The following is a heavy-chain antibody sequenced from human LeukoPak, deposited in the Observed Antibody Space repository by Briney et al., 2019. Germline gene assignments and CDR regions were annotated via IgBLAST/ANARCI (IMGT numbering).Heavy chain of an antibody. Sequence: PGGSLRLSCAASGFTFSTYAMTWVRQAPGKGLEWVSAISAGGTSTYYADSVKGRFTISRDDVKNSVYLEMDSLRVEDTAVYYCARIGYSSSSWDYWGQGTLVTVSS. CDR1: GFTFSTYA. V-gene: IGHV3-23*01. CDR3: ARIGYSSSSWDY. D-gene: IGHD6-6*01. J-gene: IGHJ4*02. CDR2: ISAGGTST.